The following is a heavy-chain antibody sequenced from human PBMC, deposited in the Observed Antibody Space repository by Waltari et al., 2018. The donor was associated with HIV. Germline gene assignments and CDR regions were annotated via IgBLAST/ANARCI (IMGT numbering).Heavy chain of an antibody. V-gene: IGHV3-48*01. J-gene: IGHJ6*02. CDR1: GFTFSSYS. Sequence: EVQLVESGGGLVQPGGSLRLSCAASGFTFSSYSMNWVRQAPGTGLEWVSYISSSSSTIYYADSVKGRFTISRDNAKNSLYLQMNSLRAEDTAVYYCAIDQVLGVFITLNCGMDVWGQGTTVTVSS. D-gene: IGHD3-3*01. CDR3: AIDQVLGVFITLNCGMDV. CDR2: ISSSSSTI.